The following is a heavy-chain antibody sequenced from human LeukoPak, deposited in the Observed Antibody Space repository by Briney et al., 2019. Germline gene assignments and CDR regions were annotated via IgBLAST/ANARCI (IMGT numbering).Heavy chain of an antibody. CDR1: GGSISSYY. V-gene: IGHV4-4*07. J-gene: IGHJ6*03. CDR2: IYSSGST. D-gene: IGHD1-26*01. Sequence: SETLSLTCTVSGGSISSYYWSWIRQPAGKGLEWIGRIYSSGSTNYNPSLKSRVTMSVDTSKNRFSLKLSSVTAADTAVYYCARFVVGATENDYYYYMDVWGKGTTVTVSS. CDR3: ARFVVGATENDYYYYMDV.